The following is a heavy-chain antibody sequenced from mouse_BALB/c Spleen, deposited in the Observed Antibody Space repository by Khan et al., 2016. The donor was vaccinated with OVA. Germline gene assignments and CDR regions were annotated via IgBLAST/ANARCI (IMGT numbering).Heavy chain of an antibody. CDR1: GYAFSNYL. CDR3: ARRGDNHYFDY. V-gene: IGHV1-54*01. Sequence: VQLQESGAELVRPGTSVKVSCKASGYAFSNYLIEWVKQRPGQGLEWIGVINPGSGGTNYNENFKDKATVTADKSSSTAYMQLSSLTFDDSAVYFCARRGDNHYFDYWGQGTTLTGSS. J-gene: IGHJ2*01. D-gene: IGHD1-3*01. CDR2: INPGSGGT.